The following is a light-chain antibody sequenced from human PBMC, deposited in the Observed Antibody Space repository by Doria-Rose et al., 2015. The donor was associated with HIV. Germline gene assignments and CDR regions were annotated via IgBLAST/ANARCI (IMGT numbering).Light chain of an antibody. CDR2: DGS. CDR1: QSFSSTY. Sequence: TQSPGTLSLSPGERATLSCRASQSFSSTYLAWYQQKPGQAPSLLTYDGSTRATGIPDRFSASGSGTDFILTINRLEPEDFALYYCHQYGTSWTFGQGTKVEI. V-gene: IGKV3-20*01. J-gene: IGKJ1*01. CDR3: HQYGTSWT.